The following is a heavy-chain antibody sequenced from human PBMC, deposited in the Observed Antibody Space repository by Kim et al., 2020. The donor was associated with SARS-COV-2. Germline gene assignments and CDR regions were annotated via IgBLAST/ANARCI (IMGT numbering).Heavy chain of an antibody. J-gene: IGHJ6*02. Sequence: SVTGRFTIARDNYKNTLYLQMHSLRAEDTAVYYCAKDPYSSSSRFYAMDVWGQGTTVTVSS. V-gene: IGHV3-23*01. D-gene: IGHD6-6*01. CDR3: AKDPYSSSSRFYAMDV.